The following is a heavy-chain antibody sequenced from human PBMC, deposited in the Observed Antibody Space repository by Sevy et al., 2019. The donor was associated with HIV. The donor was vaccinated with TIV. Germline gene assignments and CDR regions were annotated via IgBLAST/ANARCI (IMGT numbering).Heavy chain of an antibody. Sequence: GGSLRLSCAASGFMFSSYAMSWVRQAPGKGLEWVSTIRGSGGSTYYADSVKGRFTISRDNSKNTLYLQMNSLRAEDTAVYYCHGDYDSSQLASYYYYGMDVWGLGTTVTVSS. CDR1: GFMFSSYA. CDR2: IRGSGGST. CDR3: HGDYDSSQLASYYYYGMDV. D-gene: IGHD3-22*01. J-gene: IGHJ6*02. V-gene: IGHV3-23*01.